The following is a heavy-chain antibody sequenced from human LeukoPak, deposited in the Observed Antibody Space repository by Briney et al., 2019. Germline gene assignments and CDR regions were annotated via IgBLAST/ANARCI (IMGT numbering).Heavy chain of an antibody. J-gene: IGHJ4*02. CDR2: INTDGTVT. V-gene: IGHV3-74*01. Sequence: PGGSLRLSCAASGFTFSKYWMLWVRQAPGKGLESVSRINTDGTVTSYADSVKGRFTVSRDSADNPMFLQMNSVRDEDTAVYYCATKQWLAPPPDSWGQGTPVTVSS. CDR1: GFTFSKYW. D-gene: IGHD6-19*01. CDR3: ATKQWLAPPPDS.